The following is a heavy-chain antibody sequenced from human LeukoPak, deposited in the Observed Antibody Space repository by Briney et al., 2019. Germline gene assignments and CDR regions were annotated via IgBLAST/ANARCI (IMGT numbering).Heavy chain of an antibody. CDR3: ARESRDYVGSAYYMDV. V-gene: IGHV4-4*07. CDR1: GYSVSGYY. Sequence: SDTLSLTCTVSGYSVSGYYWKYVRQAAGKGLEWVGRIYSSGHIYYNASRRGRVTMSEDTPENQVSLVLTSVPAADTAVYYCARESRDYVGSAYYMDVWGKGTTVTVSS. J-gene: IGHJ6*03. CDR2: IYSSGHI. D-gene: IGHD3-10*01.